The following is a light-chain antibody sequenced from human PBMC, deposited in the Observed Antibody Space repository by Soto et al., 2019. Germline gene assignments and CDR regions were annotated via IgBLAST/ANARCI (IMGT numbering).Light chain of an antibody. V-gene: IGKV1-39*01. CDR1: QTIGTY. CDR2: DAS. Sequence: IEVTQSPSSLAASLGDRVTITCRASQTIGTYVNWYRQKSGAAPELLIYDASTLQSGVPSRFRGGASGTDFTLTIRSLQLDDFASYYCQQSYNTPLTFGQGTKVEI. CDR3: QQSYNTPLT. J-gene: IGKJ1*01.